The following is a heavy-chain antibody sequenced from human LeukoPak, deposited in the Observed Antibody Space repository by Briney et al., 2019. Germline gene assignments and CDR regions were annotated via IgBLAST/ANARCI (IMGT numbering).Heavy chain of an antibody. D-gene: IGHD1-14*01. Sequence: GGSLRLSCAASGFIFHDYDMRWVRQAPGKGLEWVAVISYDGCNKYYADSVKGRFTISRNNSKNTLYLQMNSVRAEDTAVYYCAKDHRDHPFDYWGQGNLVTVSS. V-gene: IGHV3-30*18. CDR3: AKDHRDHPFDY. CDR2: ISYDGCNK. CDR1: GFIFHDYD. J-gene: IGHJ4*02.